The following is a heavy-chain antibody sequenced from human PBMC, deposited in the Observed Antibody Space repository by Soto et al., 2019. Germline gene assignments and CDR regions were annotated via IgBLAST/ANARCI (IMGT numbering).Heavy chain of an antibody. D-gene: IGHD1-1*01. J-gene: IGHJ3*02. CDR1: GGSVSGANFY. V-gene: IGHV4-34*01. Sequence: QVQLQQWGAGLLKPSETLSLTCAVYGGSVSGANFYWSWIRQPPGKGLEWSGEMSHSGGTHFNPSLKGRVTISGDASPNQFSLKMSSVTAAETALYYCARVGRGIATTVVDAFDIWGPGTMVPVSS. CDR2: MSHSGGT. CDR3: ARVGRGIATTVVDAFDI.